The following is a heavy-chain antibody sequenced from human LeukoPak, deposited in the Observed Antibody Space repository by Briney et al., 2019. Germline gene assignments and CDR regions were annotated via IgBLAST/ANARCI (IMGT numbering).Heavy chain of an antibody. CDR1: GYTFTSYD. J-gene: IGHJ5*02. CDR2: MNPNSGNT. Sequence: GASVKVSCKASGYTFTSYDINWLRQATGQGLEWMGWMNPNSGNTGYAQKFQGRVTMTRNTSMSTAYMELSSLRSEDTAVYYCARSPVGGANNWFDPWGQGTLVTVSS. D-gene: IGHD3-16*01. CDR3: ARSPVGGANNWFDP. V-gene: IGHV1-8*01.